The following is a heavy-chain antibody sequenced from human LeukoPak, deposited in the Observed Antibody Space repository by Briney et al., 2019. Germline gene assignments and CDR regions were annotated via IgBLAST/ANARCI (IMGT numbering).Heavy chain of an antibody. V-gene: IGHV4-31*03. Sequence: TSETLSLTCTVSGGSISSGDYYWTWIRQHPGKGLEWIGYIYHTGSTYYNPSLRSRFTFSVDTSKNQFSLKVNSVTAEDTAVYYCASGDSSGTENAFDIWGQGTLVTVSS. CDR2: IYHTGST. J-gene: IGHJ3*02. CDR3: ASGDSSGTENAFDI. D-gene: IGHD3-22*01. CDR1: GGSISSGDYY.